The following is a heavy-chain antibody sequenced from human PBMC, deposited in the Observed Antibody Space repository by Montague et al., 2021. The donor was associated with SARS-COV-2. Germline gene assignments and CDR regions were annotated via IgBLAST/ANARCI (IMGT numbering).Heavy chain of an antibody. V-gene: IGHV6-1*01. Sequence: CAISGDSVSSNSAAWNWNRQSPSRGLEWLGRTYYRTKWYNDYALSVKSRITINPDTSKNQFSLQLNSVTPEDTAVYYCARVGRQQLVRLSGMDVWGQGTTVTVSS. D-gene: IGHD6-13*01. CDR1: GDSVSSNSAA. J-gene: IGHJ6*02. CDR2: TYYRTKWYN. CDR3: ARVGRQQLVRLSGMDV.